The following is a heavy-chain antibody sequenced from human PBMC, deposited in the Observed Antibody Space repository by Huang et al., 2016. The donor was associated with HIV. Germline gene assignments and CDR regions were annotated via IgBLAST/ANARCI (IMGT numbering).Heavy chain of an antibody. D-gene: IGHD2-21*01. CDR3: VRDYGDYDY. CDR1: GLTFSDHY. V-gene: IGHV3-11*04. CDR2: ITSSGGTM. J-gene: IGHJ4*02. Sequence: QVQPVESGGGLVKPGGSLRLSCAASGLTFSDHYMGWIRQAPGKGLQWISYITSSGGTMYHADSVRGRFTISRDNTRKSLYLQMNSLRPEDTATYFCVRDYGDYDYWGQGILVSVSS.